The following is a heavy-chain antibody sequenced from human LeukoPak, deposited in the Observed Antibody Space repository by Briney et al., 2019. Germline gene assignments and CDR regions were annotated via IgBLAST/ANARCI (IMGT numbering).Heavy chain of an antibody. CDR1: GYTFTTYH. CDR3: ARGYCSSTNCPLGY. Sequence: GASVKVSCKASGYTFTTYHMHWVRQAPGQGLEWMGIIYPSGSSTGNAQKFQGRVTMTRDTSTSTVYMELSSLRSEDTAVYYCARGYCSSTNCPLGYWGQGTLVTVSS. V-gene: IGHV1-46*01. J-gene: IGHJ4*02. D-gene: IGHD2-2*01. CDR2: IYPSGSST.